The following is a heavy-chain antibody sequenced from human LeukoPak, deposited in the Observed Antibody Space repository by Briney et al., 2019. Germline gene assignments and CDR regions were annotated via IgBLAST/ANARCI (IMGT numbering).Heavy chain of an antibody. CDR2: IISSSSYI. Sequence: GGSLRLSCAPSGFTFSSHSMNWLRPAPGEGLEWVSSIISSSSYIYYADSVKGRFTISRDNAKNSLYQQMNSLRAEDTAVYYGARDMVRGVTTTVNWFDPWGQGTLVTVSS. CDR3: ARDMVRGVTTTVNWFDP. D-gene: IGHD3-10*01. V-gene: IGHV3-21*01. J-gene: IGHJ5*02. CDR1: GFTFSSHS.